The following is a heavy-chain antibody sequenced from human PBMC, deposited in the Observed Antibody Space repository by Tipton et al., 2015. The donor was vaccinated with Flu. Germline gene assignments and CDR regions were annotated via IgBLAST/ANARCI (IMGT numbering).Heavy chain of an antibody. Sequence: LRLSCTVSGDSISTTIYYWGWVRQPPGKGLEWIGSIYYSGTTYYNPSLKSRVTISVDSSKNEFSLTLASLTAADKAVYYCARDLWNDRRAYYYYGVDVWGQGP. D-gene: IGHD1-1*01. CDR2: IYYSGTT. CDR1: GDSISTTIYY. V-gene: IGHV4-39*07. CDR3: ARDLWNDRRAYYYYGVDV. J-gene: IGHJ6*02.